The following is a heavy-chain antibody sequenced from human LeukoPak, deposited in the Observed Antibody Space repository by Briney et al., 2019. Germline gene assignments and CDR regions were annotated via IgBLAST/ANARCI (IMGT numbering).Heavy chain of an antibody. CDR2: IYYSGST. CDR3: ATDSSGWYY. CDR1: GGSISSYY. V-gene: IGHV4-59*08. J-gene: IGHJ4*02. D-gene: IGHD6-19*01. Sequence: PSETLSLTCTVSGGSISSYYWSWIRQPPGKGLEWIGYIYYSGSTNYNPSLKSRVTISVDTSKNQFSLKLSSVTAADTAVYYCATDSSGWYYWGQGTLVTVSS.